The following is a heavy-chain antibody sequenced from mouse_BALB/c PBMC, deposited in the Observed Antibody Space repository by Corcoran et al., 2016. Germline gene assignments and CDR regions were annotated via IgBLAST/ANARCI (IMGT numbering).Heavy chain of an antibody. J-gene: IGHJ3*01. CDR3: ARTPGFAY. CDR2: IDPANGNT. Sequence: EVQLQQSGAELVKPGTSVKLSCTASGFNIKDTYMHWVKQRPEQGLEWIGRIDPANGNTKYDPKFQGKATITADTSSNTAYLQLSSLTSEDTAVYYCARTPGFAYWGQGTLVTVSA. CDR1: GFNIKDTY. V-gene: IGHV14-3*02.